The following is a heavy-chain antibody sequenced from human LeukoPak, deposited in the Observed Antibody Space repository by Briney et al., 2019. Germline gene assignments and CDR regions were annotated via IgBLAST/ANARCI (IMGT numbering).Heavy chain of an antibody. D-gene: IGHD3-10*01. CDR3: ARVTAGY. J-gene: IGHJ4*02. CDR1: GGSISSSSYY. CDR2: IYHSGST. V-gene: IGHV4-39*07. Sequence: SETLSLTCTVSGGSISSSSYYWGWIRQPPGKGLEWIGSIYHSGSTYYNPSLKSRVTISVDTSKNQFSLKLSSVTAADTAVYYCARVTAGYWGQGTLVTVSS.